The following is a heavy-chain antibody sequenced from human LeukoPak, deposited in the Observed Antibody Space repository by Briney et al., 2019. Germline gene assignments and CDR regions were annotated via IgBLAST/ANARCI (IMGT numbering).Heavy chain of an antibody. CDR1: VYIFTGYY. CDR3: ARRPSEHGDGRGFDY. J-gene: IGHJ4*02. Sequence: ASVKVSCTASVYIFTGYYMHWVRHAPGQGLEWMGWINPNSGGTNYAQKFQGRVTITRDTSISTAYMELSRLRSDDTAVYYCARRPSEHGDGRGFDYWGQGTLVTVSS. V-gene: IGHV1-2*02. CDR2: INPNSGGT. D-gene: IGHD4-17*01.